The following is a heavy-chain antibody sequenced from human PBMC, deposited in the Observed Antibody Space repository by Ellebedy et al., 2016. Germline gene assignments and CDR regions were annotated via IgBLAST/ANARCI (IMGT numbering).Heavy chain of an antibody. D-gene: IGHD2-15*01. CDR1: GYSFTSYW. CDR2: IDPSDSYT. V-gene: IGHV5-10-1*01. Sequence: GESLKISCKGSGYSFTSYWISWVRQMPGKGLKWMGRIDPSDSYTNYSPSFQGHVTISADKSISTAYLQWSSLKASDTAMYYCARRGVRDCSGGSCYSLYAFDIWGQGTMVTVSS. CDR3: ARRGVRDCSGGSCYSLYAFDI. J-gene: IGHJ3*02.